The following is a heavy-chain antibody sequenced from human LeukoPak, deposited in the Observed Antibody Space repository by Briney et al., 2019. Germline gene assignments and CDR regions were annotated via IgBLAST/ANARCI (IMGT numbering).Heavy chain of an antibody. Sequence: ASVKVSCKASGYTFTSYGISWVRQAPGQGLEWMGWISAYNGNTNYAQKLQGRVTMTTDTSTSTAYMELRSLRSDDTAVYYCARAGNIAVAGTGWFDPWGQGTLVTVSS. V-gene: IGHV1-18*01. J-gene: IGHJ5*02. CDR1: GYTFTSYG. CDR2: ISAYNGNT. CDR3: ARAGNIAVAGTGWFDP. D-gene: IGHD6-19*01.